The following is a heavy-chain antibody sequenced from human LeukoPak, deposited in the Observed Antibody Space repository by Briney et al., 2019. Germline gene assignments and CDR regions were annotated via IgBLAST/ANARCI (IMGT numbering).Heavy chain of an antibody. V-gene: IGHV3-15*07. J-gene: IGHJ6*02. CDR2: IKSKTDGGTT. Sequence: KPGGSLRLSCAASGFTFSSYAMNWVRQAPGKGLEWVGRIKSKTDGGTTDYAAPVKGRFTISRDDSKNTLYLQMNSLKTEDTAVYYCTTRSSSGWYYYYGMDVWGQGTTVTVSS. CDR3: TTRSSSGWYYYYGMDV. CDR1: GFTFSSYA. D-gene: IGHD6-19*01.